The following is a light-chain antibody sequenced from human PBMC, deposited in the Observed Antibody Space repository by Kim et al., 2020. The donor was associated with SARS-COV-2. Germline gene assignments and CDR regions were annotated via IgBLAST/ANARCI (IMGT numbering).Light chain of an antibody. CDR3: QQYDNSPQT. CDR1: QSVSSSY. CDR2: GAS. Sequence: IVLTQSPGTLSLSPGERATLSCRASQSVSSSYLAWYQQKPGQAPRLLIYGASSRATGIPDRFSGSGSGTDFILTISRLEPEDFAVYYCQQYDNSPQTFGQGTKVDIK. V-gene: IGKV3-20*01. J-gene: IGKJ1*01.